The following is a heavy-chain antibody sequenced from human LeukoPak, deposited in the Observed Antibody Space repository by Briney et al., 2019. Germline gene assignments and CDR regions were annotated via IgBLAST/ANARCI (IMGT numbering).Heavy chain of an antibody. CDR3: ARVEQVRGRYYYYYYYMDV. Sequence: SETLSLTCTFSGGSISSSSYYWGWIRQPPGKGLEWIGSIYYSGSTYYNPSLKSRVTISVDTSKNQFSLKLSSVTAADTAVYYCARVEQVRGRYYYYYYYMDVWGKGTTVTVSS. CDR2: IYYSGST. J-gene: IGHJ6*03. D-gene: IGHD3-10*01. CDR1: GGSISSSSYY. V-gene: IGHV4-39*01.